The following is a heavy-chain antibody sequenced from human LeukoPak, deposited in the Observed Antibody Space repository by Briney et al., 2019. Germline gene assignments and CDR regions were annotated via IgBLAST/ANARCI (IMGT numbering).Heavy chain of an antibody. CDR3: AGGATNYYYYGMDV. Sequence: ASVKVSCKASGYTFTGYYMHWVRQAPGQGLEWMGRINPNSGGTNYAQKFQGRVTMTRDTSISTAYMELSRLRSDDTAVYYCAGGATNYYYYGMDVWGQGTTVTVSS. V-gene: IGHV1-2*06. J-gene: IGHJ6*02. CDR2: INPNSGGT. CDR1: GYTFTGYY.